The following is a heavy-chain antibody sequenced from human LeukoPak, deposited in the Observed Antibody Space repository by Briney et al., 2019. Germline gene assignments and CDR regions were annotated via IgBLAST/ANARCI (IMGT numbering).Heavy chain of an antibody. CDR1: GFTFSSYA. CDR2: ISYDGSNK. V-gene: IGHV3-30-3*01. Sequence: GRSLRLSCAASGFTFSSYAMHWVRQAPGKGLEWVAVISYDGSNKYYADSVKGRFTISRDNSKNTLYLQMNSLRAEDTAVYYCARDRMAVAGMLGLEAFDIWGQGTMVTVSS. J-gene: IGHJ3*02. CDR3: ARDRMAVAGMLGLEAFDI. D-gene: IGHD6-19*01.